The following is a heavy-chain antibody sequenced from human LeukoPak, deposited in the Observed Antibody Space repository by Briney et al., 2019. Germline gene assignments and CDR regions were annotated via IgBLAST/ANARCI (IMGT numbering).Heavy chain of an antibody. CDR3: TALSGFHFHV. J-gene: IGHJ4*02. V-gene: IGHV3-15*01. D-gene: IGHD5-12*01. Sequence: GGSLILSCGASGFTFSNALMGWVRPAPRKGPGWVGRIKTKTDGASKDYAPPVKGRFTISREESKNTLYLQMNSLKSEDTAVYYCTALSGFHFHVGGQGTLVTVSS. CDR1: GFTFSNAL. CDR2: IKTKTDGASK.